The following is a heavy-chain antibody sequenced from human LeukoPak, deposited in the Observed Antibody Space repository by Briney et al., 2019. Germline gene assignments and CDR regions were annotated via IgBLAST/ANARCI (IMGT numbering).Heavy chain of an antibody. J-gene: IGHJ5*02. D-gene: IGHD4-11*01. Sequence: SETLSLTCTVSGYSISSGYYWGWIRQPPGKGLEWIGSIYHSGSTNYNPSLKSRVTMSVDTSKNQFSLKLSSVTAADTAVYYCARVPQYNWFDPWGQGTLVTVSS. CDR3: ARVPQYNWFDP. CDR2: IYHSGST. CDR1: GYSISSGYY. V-gene: IGHV4-38-2*02.